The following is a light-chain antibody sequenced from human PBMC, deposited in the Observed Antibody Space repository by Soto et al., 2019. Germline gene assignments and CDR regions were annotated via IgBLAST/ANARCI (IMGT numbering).Light chain of an antibody. Sequence: EIVMTQSPATLSVSPGERATLSCRASQSVSSNLAWYQQKPGQAPRLLIYGASTRATGIPARFSGSRSGTEFTLTTVSLQSEAFAVDYCQQYNNWPPITFGQGTKLEIK. CDR2: GAS. V-gene: IGKV3-15*01. CDR1: QSVSSN. J-gene: IGKJ2*01. CDR3: QQYNNWPPIT.